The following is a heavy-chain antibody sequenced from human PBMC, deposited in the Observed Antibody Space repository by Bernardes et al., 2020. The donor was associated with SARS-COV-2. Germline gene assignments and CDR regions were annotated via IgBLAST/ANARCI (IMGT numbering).Heavy chain of an antibody. V-gene: IGHV3-23*01. CDR3: AKTGNYGDYDY. D-gene: IGHD4-17*01. J-gene: IGHJ4*02. CDR2: ISGSGGST. Sequence: GGSLRLSCAASGFTFSSYAMSWVRQAPGKGLEWFSAISGSGGSTYYADSVKGRFTISRDNTKNTLYLQMNSLRAEDTAVYYCAKTGNYGDYDYWGQGTLVTVSS. CDR1: GFTFSSYA.